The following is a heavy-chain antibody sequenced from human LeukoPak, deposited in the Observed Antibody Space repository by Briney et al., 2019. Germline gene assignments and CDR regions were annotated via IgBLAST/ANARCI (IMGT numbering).Heavy chain of an antibody. CDR3: ASRGYSSSWYPHSAFDP. J-gene: IGHJ5*02. CDR2: ISSSSSYI. Sequence: PGGSLRLSCAASGFTVRNTYMNWVRQAPGKGLEWVSSISSSSSYIYYADSVKGRFTISRDNAKNSLYLQMNSLRAEDTAVYYCASRGYSSSWYPHSAFDPWGQGTLVTVSS. V-gene: IGHV3-21*01. D-gene: IGHD6-13*01. CDR1: GFTVRNTY.